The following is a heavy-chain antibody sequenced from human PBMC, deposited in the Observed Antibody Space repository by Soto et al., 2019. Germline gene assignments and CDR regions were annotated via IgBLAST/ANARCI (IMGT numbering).Heavy chain of an antibody. CDR3: ARGRTVTRRGPFDP. CDR1: GGSFSGYY. D-gene: IGHD4-17*01. CDR2: INHSGST. V-gene: IGHV4-34*01. J-gene: IGHJ5*02. Sequence: QVQLQQWGAGLLKPSETLSLTCAVYGGSFSGYYWSWIRQPPGKGLEWIGEINHSGSTNYNPSLKSRVTISVDASKNQFSLKLSSVTAADTAVYYCARGRTVTRRGPFDPWGQGTLVTVSS.